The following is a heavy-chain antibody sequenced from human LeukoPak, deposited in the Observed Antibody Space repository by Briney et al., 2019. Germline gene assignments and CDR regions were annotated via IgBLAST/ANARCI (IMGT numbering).Heavy chain of an antibody. CDR2: IYYSGST. CDR3: ARPDHERSGPGLFQH. V-gene: IGHV4-39*01. Sequence: SETLSLTCTVSGGSISSSSYYWGWIRQPPGTGLEWIGSIYYSGSTYYNPSLKSRVTISVDTSKNQFSLKLSSVTAADTAVYYCARPDHERSGPGLFQHWGQGTLVTVPS. J-gene: IGHJ1*01. D-gene: IGHD3-3*01. CDR1: GGSISSSSYY.